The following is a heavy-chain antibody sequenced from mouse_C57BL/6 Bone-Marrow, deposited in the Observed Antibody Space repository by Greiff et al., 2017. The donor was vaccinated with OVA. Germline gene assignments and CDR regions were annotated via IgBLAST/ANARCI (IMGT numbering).Heavy chain of an antibody. V-gene: IGHV1-82*01. CDR1: GYAFSSSW. CDR3: ARRVGWSDY. CDR2: LYPGDGDT. D-gene: IGHD2-3*01. J-gene: IGHJ4*01. Sequence: VQLQQSGPELVKPGASVKISCKASGYAFSSSWMNWVKQRPGKGLEWIGRLYPGDGDTNYNGKFKGKATLTADKSSSTAYMQLSSLTSEDSAVYFCARRVGWSDYWGQGTSVTVSS.